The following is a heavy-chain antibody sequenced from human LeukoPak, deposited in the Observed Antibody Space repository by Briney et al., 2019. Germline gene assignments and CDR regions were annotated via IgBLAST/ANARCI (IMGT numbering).Heavy chain of an antibody. J-gene: IGHJ4*02. V-gene: IGHV3-30-3*01. Sequence: GGSLRLSCSASGFTFSSYAMHWVRQAPGKGLEWVAVISYDGSNKYYADSVKGRFTISRDNSKNTLYLQMNSLRAEDTAVYYCATSGAAAEYYFDYWGQGTLVTVSS. CDR1: GFTFSSYA. CDR3: ATSGAAAEYYFDY. CDR2: ISYDGSNK. D-gene: IGHD6-13*01.